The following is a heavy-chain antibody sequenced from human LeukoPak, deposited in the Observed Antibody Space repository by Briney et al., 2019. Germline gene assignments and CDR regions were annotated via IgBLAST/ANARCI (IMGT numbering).Heavy chain of an antibody. CDR3: ARSVQWLVVDY. Sequence: PSETLSLTCTVSGGSISSYYGSWIRQPPGKGLEWIGYIYYSGSTNYNPSLKSRVTISVDTSKNQFSLKLSSVTAADTAVYYCARSVQWLVVDYWGQGTLVTVSS. D-gene: IGHD6-19*01. CDR1: GGSISSYY. J-gene: IGHJ4*02. V-gene: IGHV4-59*08. CDR2: IYYSGST.